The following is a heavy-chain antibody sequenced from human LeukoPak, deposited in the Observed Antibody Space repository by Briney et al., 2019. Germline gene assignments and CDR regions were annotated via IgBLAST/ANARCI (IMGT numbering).Heavy chain of an antibody. CDR2: IIPIFGPA. CDR1: VDTFRSYA. D-gene: IGHD5-18*01. V-gene: IGHV1-69*06. Sequence: GAWVKVSCKASVDTFRSYAISGVRHAPAQGREWVGGIIPIFGPANYAQKFQDRDTIHADKYTSTAYIELSSLRSEDTAVYNSARERGHTAMVHYFDYSGQGTLVTVSS. CDR3: ARERGHTAMVHYFDY. J-gene: IGHJ4*02.